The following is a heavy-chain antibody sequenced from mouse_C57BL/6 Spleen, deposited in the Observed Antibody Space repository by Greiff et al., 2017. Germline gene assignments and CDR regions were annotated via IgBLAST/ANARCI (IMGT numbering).Heavy chain of an antibody. CDR3: ARMVTTGSYWYFDV. V-gene: IGHV1-55*01. CDR1: GYTFTSYW. D-gene: IGHD2-2*01. J-gene: IGHJ1*03. CDR2: IYPGSGST. Sequence: QVQLKQSGAELVKPGASVKMSCKASGYTFTSYWITWVKQRPGQGLEWIGDIYPGSGSTNYNEKFKSKATLTVDTSSSTAYMQRSSLTSEDSAVYYCARMVTTGSYWYFDVWGTGTTVTVSS.